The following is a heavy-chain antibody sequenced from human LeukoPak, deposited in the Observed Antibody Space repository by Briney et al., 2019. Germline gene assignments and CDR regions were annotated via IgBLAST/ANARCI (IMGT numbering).Heavy chain of an antibody. CDR2: ISYEGSNK. CDR1: GFTFSSYG. V-gene: IGHV3-30*18. J-gene: IGHJ4*02. CDR3: AKERWVWTATFDY. D-gene: IGHD2-21*02. Sequence: GGSLRLSCAASGFTFSSYGMQWVGQAPGEGLEWVAVISYEGSNKYYADSVKGRFTISRDNSKNTLSLQMNSLRAEDTAVYYCAKERWVWTATFDYWGQGTLVTVSS.